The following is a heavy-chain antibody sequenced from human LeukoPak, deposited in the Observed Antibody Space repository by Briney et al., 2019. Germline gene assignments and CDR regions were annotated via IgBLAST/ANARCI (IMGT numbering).Heavy chain of an antibody. J-gene: IGHJ4*02. CDR1: GYTFTSYA. D-gene: IGHD5-18*01. CDR2: INAVNGNT. CDR3: ARGGIQLWLYYFDY. V-gene: IGHV1-3*01. Sequence: ASVKVSCKASGYTFTSYAMHWVRQAPGQRLEWMGWINAVNGNTKYSQKFQGRVAITRDTSASTAYMELSSLRSEDTAVYYCARGGIQLWLYYFDYWGQGTLVTVSS.